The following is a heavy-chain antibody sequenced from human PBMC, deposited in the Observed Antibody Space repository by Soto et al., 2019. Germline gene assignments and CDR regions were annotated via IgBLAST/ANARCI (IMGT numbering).Heavy chain of an antibody. J-gene: IGHJ3*02. CDR3: ARLRYYDSSGYFDAFDI. D-gene: IGHD3-22*01. CDR2: ISYSGRT. CDR1: GGSISSYY. Sequence: PSETLSLTCTVSGGSISSYYWRWIRQPPGKGLEWIAYISYSGRTNYNPSLKSRVSISEDTSKNRFSLRLSSVTAADTAVYYCARLRYYDSSGYFDAFDIWGQGTMVT. V-gene: IGHV4-59*08.